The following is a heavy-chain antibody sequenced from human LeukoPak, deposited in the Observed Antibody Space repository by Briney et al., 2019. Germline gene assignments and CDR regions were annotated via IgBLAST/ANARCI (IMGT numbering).Heavy chain of an antibody. Sequence: PGGSLRLSCEASGFTFSSFSMNWVRQAPGKGLEWVSVIYSGGSTYYADSVKGRFTISRDTSKNTLYLQMNSLRAEDTAVYYCARDPVGAIGYGMDVWGQGTTVTVSS. CDR3: ARDPVGAIGYGMDV. CDR2: IYSGGST. CDR1: GFTFSSFS. J-gene: IGHJ6*02. D-gene: IGHD1-26*01. V-gene: IGHV3-66*01.